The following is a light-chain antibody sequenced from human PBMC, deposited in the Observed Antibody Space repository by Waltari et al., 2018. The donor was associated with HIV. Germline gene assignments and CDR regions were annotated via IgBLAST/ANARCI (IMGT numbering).Light chain of an antibody. V-gene: IGLV1-44*01. Sequence: QSVLTQPPSASGTPGQTVTISCSCSSSHLANNPVAWYQQFPGTAPKPPIYSNNQRPSGVPDRISGSKSGTSASLAMDGLQSDDEADYYCASWEDSLHGPVVGGGTKLTVL. CDR1: SSHLANNP. J-gene: IGLJ2*01. CDR2: SNN. CDR3: ASWEDSLHGPV.